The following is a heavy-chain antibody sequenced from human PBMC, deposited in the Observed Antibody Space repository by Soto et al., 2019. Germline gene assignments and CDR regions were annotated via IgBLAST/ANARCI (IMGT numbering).Heavy chain of an antibody. V-gene: IGHV3-7*03. CDR2: IKQDGSEK. CDR1: GFTFSSYW. D-gene: IGHD3-3*01. CDR3: ARESPTGAIFGVGPFDY. Sequence: EVQLVESGGGLVQPGGSLRLSCAASGFTFSSYWMSWFRQAPGKGLEWVANIKQDGSEKYYVDSVKGRFTISRDNAKNSLYLQMNRLRAEDTGVYYCARESPTGAIFGVGPFDYWGQGTLVTVSS. J-gene: IGHJ4*02.